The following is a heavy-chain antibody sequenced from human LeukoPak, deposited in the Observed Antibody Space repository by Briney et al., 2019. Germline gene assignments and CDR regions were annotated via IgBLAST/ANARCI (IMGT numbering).Heavy chain of an antibody. D-gene: IGHD3-3*01. CDR1: GASITSYY. CDR3: ARRFLGVEFDY. Sequence: PSETLSLTCTVSGASITSYYWGWIRQPPVKGLEWIGSITNSGSTNYNPSLKSRVTISLDTSKNQSSLKLSSVTAADTAVYYCARRFLGVEFDYWGQGTLVTVSS. CDR2: ITNSGST. V-gene: IGHV4-59*01. J-gene: IGHJ4*02.